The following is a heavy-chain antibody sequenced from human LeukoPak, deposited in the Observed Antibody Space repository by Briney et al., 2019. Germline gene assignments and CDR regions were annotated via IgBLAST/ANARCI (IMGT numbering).Heavy chain of an antibody. CDR2: ISGSGGST. Sequence: SCKASGGTFSSYAMSWVRQAPGKGLEWVSAISGSGGSTYYADSVKGRFTISRDNSKNTLYLQMNSLRAEDTAVYYCANTDSSGYCDYWGQGTLVTVSS. D-gene: IGHD3-22*01. CDR3: ANTDSSGYCDY. J-gene: IGHJ4*02. CDR1: GGTFSSYA. V-gene: IGHV3-23*01.